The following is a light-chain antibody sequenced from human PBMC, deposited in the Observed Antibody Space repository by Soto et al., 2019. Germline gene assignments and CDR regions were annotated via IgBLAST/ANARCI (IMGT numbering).Light chain of an antibody. CDR1: SSDVGGYNY. V-gene: IGLV2-14*01. CDR2: EVS. Sequence: QSALTQPASVSGSPGQSITISCTETSSDVGGYNYVSWYQQHPGKAPKLMIYEVSNRPSGVSNRFSGSKSGNTASLTISGLQAEDEADYYCSSYTISSTRVFGGGTQLTVL. CDR3: SSYTISSTRV. J-gene: IGLJ3*02.